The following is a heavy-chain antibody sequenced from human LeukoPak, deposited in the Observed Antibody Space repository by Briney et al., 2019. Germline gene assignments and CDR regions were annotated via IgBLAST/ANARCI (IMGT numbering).Heavy chain of an antibody. D-gene: IGHD4-23*01. J-gene: IGHJ3*02. CDR1: GGSFSGYY. V-gene: IGHV4-34*01. CDR2: INHSGST. CDR3: ARPLRLRWYDAFDI. Sequence: PSETLSLTCAVYGGSFSGYYWSWIRQPPGKGLEWIGEINHSGSTNYNPSLKSRVTISVDTSKNQFSLKLSSVTAADTAVYYCARPLRLRWYDAFDIWGQGTMVTVSS.